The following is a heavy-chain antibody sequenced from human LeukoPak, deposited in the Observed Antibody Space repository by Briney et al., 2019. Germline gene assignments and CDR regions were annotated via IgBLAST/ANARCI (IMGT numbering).Heavy chain of an antibody. CDR1: GFTFSDYY. V-gene: IGHV3-7*01. CDR2: IKEDGGEQ. D-gene: IGHD3-10*01. Sequence: GGSLGLSCAASGFTFSDYYMSWIRQAPGKGLEWVANIKEDGGEQNYADSVKGRSTITRDNAKGTLFLQMNSLRAEDTALYYCAREHWFGELGTWGQGTLVSVSS. J-gene: IGHJ1*01. CDR3: AREHWFGELGT.